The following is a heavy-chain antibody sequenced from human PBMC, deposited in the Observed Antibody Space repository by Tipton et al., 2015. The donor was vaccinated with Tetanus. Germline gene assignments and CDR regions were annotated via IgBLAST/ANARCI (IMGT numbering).Heavy chain of an antibody. CDR1: GFTFSSYS. D-gene: IGHD3-22*01. CDR2: ISSSSSYI. V-gene: IGHV3-21*01. J-gene: IGHJ4*02. CDR3: ARDVWGYYDSSGYYDY. Sequence: SLRLSCAASGFTFSSYSMNWVRQAPGKGLEWVSSISSSSSYIYYADSVKGRFTISRDNAKNSLYLQMNSLRAEDTAVYYCARDVWGYYDSSGYYDYWGQGTLVTVSS.